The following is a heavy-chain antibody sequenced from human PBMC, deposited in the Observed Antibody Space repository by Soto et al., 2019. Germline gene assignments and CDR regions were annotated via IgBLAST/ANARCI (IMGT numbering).Heavy chain of an antibody. CDR1: GGSLSSGGYY. CDR2: IYYSGST. Sequence: SETLSLTCTFSGGSLSSGGYYWSWIRQPPGKGLEWIGYIYYSGSTYYNPSLKSRVTISVDTSKNQFSLKLSSVTAADTAVYYCARDSSSWYGYYYGMDVWGQGTTVTVSS. V-gene: IGHV4-31*03. CDR3: ARDSSSWYGYYYGMDV. D-gene: IGHD6-13*01. J-gene: IGHJ6*02.